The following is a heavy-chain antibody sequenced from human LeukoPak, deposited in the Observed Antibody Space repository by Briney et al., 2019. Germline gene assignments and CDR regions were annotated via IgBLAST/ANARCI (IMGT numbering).Heavy chain of an antibody. V-gene: IGHV3-7*01. Sequence: GGSLRLSCSASGFTFFSNCMICGRQPAGKRVEGVAKIKQDGSEKYYLDSLMSRFTISRDNAKNSMYLQMYSLRAEDTAVYYCARGPKYISATGPYCFDYWGQGTPVTVSS. CDR1: GFTFFSNC. CDR3: ARGPKYISATGPYCFDY. CDR2: IKQDGSEK. D-gene: IGHD6-13*01. J-gene: IGHJ4*02.